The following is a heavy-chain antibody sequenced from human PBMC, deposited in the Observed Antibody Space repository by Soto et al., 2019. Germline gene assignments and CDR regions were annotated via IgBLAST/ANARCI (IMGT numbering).Heavy chain of an antibody. CDR1: GGSISSYY. D-gene: IGHD1-26*01. CDR2: IYYSGST. Sequence: QVQLQESGPGLVKPSETLSLTCTVSGGSISSYYWSWIRQPPGKGLEWIGYIYYSGSTNYNPSLKGRVTISVDTSNIQFSLKLSSVTAADTAVYYCARRWGAAFDYWGQGTLVTVSS. CDR3: ARRWGAAFDY. V-gene: IGHV4-59*08. J-gene: IGHJ4*02.